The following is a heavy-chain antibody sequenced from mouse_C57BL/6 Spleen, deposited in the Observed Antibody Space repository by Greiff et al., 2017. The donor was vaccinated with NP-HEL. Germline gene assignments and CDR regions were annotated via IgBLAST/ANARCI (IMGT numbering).Heavy chain of an antibody. V-gene: IGHV1-50*01. CDR1: GYTFTSHW. D-gene: IGHD1-2*01. Sequence: QVQLQQPGAELVKPGASVKLSCKASGYTFTSHWMQWVKQRPGQGLEWIGEIDPSDSYTNYNQKFKGKATLTVDTSSSTAYMQLSSLTSEDSAVYYCARDITTGDYWGQGTTLTVSS. CDR3: ARDITTGDY. CDR2: IDPSDSYT. J-gene: IGHJ2*01.